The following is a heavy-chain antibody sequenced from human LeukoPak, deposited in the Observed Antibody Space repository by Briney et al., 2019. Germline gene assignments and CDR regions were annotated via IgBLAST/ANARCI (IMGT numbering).Heavy chain of an antibody. J-gene: IGHJ5*02. Sequence: SETLSLTCAVYGGSFSGYYWSWIRQPPGKGLEWIGEINHSGSTNYNPSLKSRVTISVDTSKNQFSLKLSSMTAADTAVYYCARDSSGWYHWFDPWGQGTLVTVSS. CDR2: INHSGST. V-gene: IGHV4-34*01. D-gene: IGHD6-19*01. CDR1: GGSFSGYY. CDR3: ARDSSGWYHWFDP.